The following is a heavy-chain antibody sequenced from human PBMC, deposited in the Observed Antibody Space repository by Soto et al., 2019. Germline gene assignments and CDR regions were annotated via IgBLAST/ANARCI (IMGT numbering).Heavy chain of an antibody. CDR1: GYTFTGYY. Sequence: ASVKVSCKSSGYTFTGYYMHWVRQAPGQGLEWMGWINPNSGGTNYAQKFQGWVTMTRDTSISTAYMELSRLRSDDTAVYYCAREKGVLRYFDWHYFDPWGQGTLVTVSS. CDR2: INPNSGGT. J-gene: IGHJ4*02. CDR3: AREKGVLRYFDWHYFDP. D-gene: IGHD3-9*01. V-gene: IGHV1-2*04.